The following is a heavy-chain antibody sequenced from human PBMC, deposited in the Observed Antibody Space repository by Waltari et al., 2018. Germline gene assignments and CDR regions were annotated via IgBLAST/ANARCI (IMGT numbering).Heavy chain of an antibody. CDR2: ILHSGST. CDR3: ARAYYYDSSGYPGFGY. D-gene: IGHD3-22*01. J-gene: IGHJ4*02. Sequence: QVQLQESGPGLVKPSQTLSLTCTVSGGSISSGGYYWSWIRQHPGKGLEWIGYILHSGSTYYNPSLKSRVTISVDRSKNQFSLKLSSVTAADTAVYYCARAYYYDSSGYPGFGYWGQGTLVTVSS. V-gene: IGHV4-31*03. CDR1: GGSISSGGYY.